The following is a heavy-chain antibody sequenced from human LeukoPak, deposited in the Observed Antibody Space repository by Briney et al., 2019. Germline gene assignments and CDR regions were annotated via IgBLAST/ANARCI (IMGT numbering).Heavy chain of an antibody. CDR1: GFTFSNHA. D-gene: IGHD2-2*03. CDR2: ISDDGSSK. CDR3: ARVDDLDASDI. V-gene: IGHV3-30*04. Sequence: GGSLRLSCVTSGFTFSNHAMHWVRQGPGKGLEWVAVISDDGSSKFYADSVKGRFTISRDNSKNTLFLQINSLRPEDSAVYFCARVDDLDASDIWGQGTLVTVS. J-gene: IGHJ3*02.